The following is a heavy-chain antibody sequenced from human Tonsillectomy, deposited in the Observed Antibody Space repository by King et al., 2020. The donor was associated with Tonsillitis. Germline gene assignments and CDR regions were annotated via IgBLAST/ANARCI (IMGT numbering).Heavy chain of an antibody. CDR3: ARGGSRSWYAFYFDY. CDR2: IYYSGST. Sequence: VQLQESGPGLVKPSETLSLTCTGSGGSISRYYWSWSRQPPGKGLEWIGYIYYSGSTNYNPPLKSRVTPSVDTSKNQFSLKLSSVTAADTAVYYCARGGSRSWYAFYFDYWGQGTLVTVSS. V-gene: IGHV4-59*01. CDR1: GGSISRYY. D-gene: IGHD6-13*01. J-gene: IGHJ4*02.